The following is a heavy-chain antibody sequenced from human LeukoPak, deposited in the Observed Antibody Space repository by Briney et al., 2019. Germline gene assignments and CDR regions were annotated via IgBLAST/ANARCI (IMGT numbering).Heavy chain of an antibody. Sequence: GGSLRLSCAASGFTFSRYAMSWVRQAPGKGLEWVSAISGSGGSTYYADSVKGRFTISRDNSKNTLYLQMNSLRAEDTAVYYCAKSSGCSSTSCYSRVFDYWGQGTLVTVSS. CDR3: AKSSGCSSTSCYSRVFDY. D-gene: IGHD2-2*01. V-gene: IGHV3-23*01. J-gene: IGHJ4*02. CDR2: ISGSGGST. CDR1: GFTFSRYA.